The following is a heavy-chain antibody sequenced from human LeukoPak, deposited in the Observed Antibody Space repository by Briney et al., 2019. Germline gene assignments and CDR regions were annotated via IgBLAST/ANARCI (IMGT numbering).Heavy chain of an antibody. CDR2: INPNSGGT. Sequence: ASVKVSCKASGYTFTGYYMHWVRQAPGQGLEWMGWINPNSGGTNYAQKFQGRVTMTRDTSISTAYMELSRLRSDDTAVYYCARDTPGVDTAMAYYYYYGMDVWGQGTMVTVSS. D-gene: IGHD5-18*01. J-gene: IGHJ6*02. CDR3: ARDTPGVDTAMAYYYYYGMDV. V-gene: IGHV1-2*02. CDR1: GYTFTGYY.